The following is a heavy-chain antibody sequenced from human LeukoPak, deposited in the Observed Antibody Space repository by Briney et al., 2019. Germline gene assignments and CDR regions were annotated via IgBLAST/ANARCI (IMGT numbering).Heavy chain of an antibody. CDR3: ARGLGYCSSTSCYHQVYFDY. Sequence: GSLRLSCAASGFTFDDYGMSWVRQAPGKGLEWVSGINWNGGSTGYADSVKGRFTISRDNAKNSLYLQMNSLRAEDTALYYCARGLGYCSSTSCYHQVYFDYWGQGTLVTVPS. CDR1: GFTFDDYG. V-gene: IGHV3-20*04. J-gene: IGHJ4*02. CDR2: INWNGGST. D-gene: IGHD2-2*01.